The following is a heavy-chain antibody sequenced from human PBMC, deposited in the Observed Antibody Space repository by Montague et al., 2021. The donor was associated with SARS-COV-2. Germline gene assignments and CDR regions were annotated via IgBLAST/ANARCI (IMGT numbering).Heavy chain of an antibody. V-gene: IGHV3-21*01. CDR3: AIGGYYYDSSAPPDY. CDR1: GFTFSSYS. CDR2: ISSSSSYI. Sequence: SLRLSCAASGFTFSSYSMNWVRQAPGKGLEWVSSISSSSSYIYYADSVKGRFTISRDNAKNSLYLQMNSLRAEDTAVYYCAIGGYYYDSSAPPDYWGQGTLVTVSS. J-gene: IGHJ4*02. D-gene: IGHD3-22*01.